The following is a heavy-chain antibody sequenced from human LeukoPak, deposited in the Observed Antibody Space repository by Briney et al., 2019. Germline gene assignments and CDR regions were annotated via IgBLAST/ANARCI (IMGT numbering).Heavy chain of an antibody. J-gene: IGHJ4*02. CDR1: GFTFSSFW. V-gene: IGHV3-7*03. D-gene: IGHD4-17*01. CDR2: IKQDGSEK. CDR3: ARSYGDYPNRYFDY. Sequence: GGSLSLSCEASGFTFSSFWMSWVRQAPGKGLEWVPNIKQDGSEKYYVDSVKGRFTISRDNAKNSLYLLMNSLRAEDTAVYYCARSYGDYPNRYFDYWGQGTLVTVSS.